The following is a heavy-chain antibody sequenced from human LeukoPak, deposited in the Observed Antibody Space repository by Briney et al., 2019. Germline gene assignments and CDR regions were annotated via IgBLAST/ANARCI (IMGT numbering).Heavy chain of an antibody. CDR2: IKSKTDGGTT. D-gene: IGHD3-16*02. CDR1: GFTLSNAW. CDR3: TTHPPYPLYDYVWGSYRSALYQYDY. J-gene: IGHJ4*02. V-gene: IGHV3-15*01. Sequence: GGSLRLSCAASGFTLSNAWMRWVRQAPGKGLEWGGRIKSKTDGGTTDYAAPVKGRFTISRDDSKNTLYLQMNSLKTEDTAVYYCTTHPPYPLYDYVWGSYRSALYQYDYWGQGTLVTVSS.